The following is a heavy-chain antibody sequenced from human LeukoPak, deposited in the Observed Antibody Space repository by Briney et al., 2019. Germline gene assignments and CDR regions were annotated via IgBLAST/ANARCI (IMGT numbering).Heavy chain of an antibody. CDR1: GYSISSGYY. V-gene: IGHV4-38-2*02. CDR3: AGAMDCYDSSGYYGNFDY. D-gene: IGHD3-22*01. J-gene: IGHJ4*02. CDR2: IYHSGST. Sequence: SETLSLTCTVSGYSISSGYYWGWIRQPPGKGLEWIGSIYHSGSTYYNPSLKSRVTISVDTSKNQFSLKLSSVTAADTAVYYCAGAMDCYDSSGYYGNFDYWGQGTLVTVSS.